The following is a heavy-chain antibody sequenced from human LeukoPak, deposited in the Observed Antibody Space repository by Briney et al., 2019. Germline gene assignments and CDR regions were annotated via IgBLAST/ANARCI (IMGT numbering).Heavy chain of an antibody. Sequence: SVKVSCKASGGTFSSYAISWVRQAPGQGLEWMGRIIPILGIANYAQKFQGRVTITADKSTSTAYMELSSLRSEDTAVYYCAREVIMVRGVGYYFDYWGQGTLSPSPQ. CDR3: AREVIMVRGVGYYFDY. D-gene: IGHD3-10*01. CDR1: GGTFSSYA. V-gene: IGHV1-69*04. J-gene: IGHJ4*02. CDR2: IIPILGIA.